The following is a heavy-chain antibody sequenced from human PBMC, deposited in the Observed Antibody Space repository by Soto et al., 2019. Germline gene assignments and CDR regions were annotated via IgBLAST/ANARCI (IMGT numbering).Heavy chain of an antibody. CDR1: GFTFSSYS. CDR2: ISSSSSTI. J-gene: IGHJ6*02. CDR3: ASYCGDIVVVAADDAEDYYYYGMDV. D-gene: IGHD2-2*01. V-gene: IGHV3-48*02. Sequence: EVQLVESGGGLVQPGGSLRLSCAASGFTFSSYSMNWVRQAPGKGLEWVSYISSSSSTIYYADSVKGRFTISRDNAKNSYCQKKIRRKDETTAVYYGASYCGDIVVVAADDAEDYYYYGMDVWGQGTTVTVSS.